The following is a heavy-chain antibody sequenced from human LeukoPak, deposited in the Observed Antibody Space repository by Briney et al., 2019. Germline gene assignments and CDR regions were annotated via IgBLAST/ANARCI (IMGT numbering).Heavy chain of an antibody. V-gene: IGHV3-30-3*01. CDR3: AREDIVVVPAAQYYYYYGMDV. D-gene: IGHD2-2*01. CDR1: GFTFSSYA. Sequence: QPGRSLRLSCAASGFTFSSYAMHWVRQAPGKGLEGVAVISYDGSNKYYADSVKGRFTISRDNSKNTLYLQMNSLRAEDTAVYYCAREDIVVVPAAQYYYYYGMDVWGQGTTVTVSS. CDR2: ISYDGSNK. J-gene: IGHJ6*02.